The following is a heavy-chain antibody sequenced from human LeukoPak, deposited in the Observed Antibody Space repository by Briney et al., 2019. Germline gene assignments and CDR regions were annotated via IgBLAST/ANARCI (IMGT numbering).Heavy chain of an antibody. CDR1: GYTFTTYY. V-gene: IGHV1-2*02. J-gene: IGHJ5*02. D-gene: IGHD2-15*01. CDR3: ARGVGGGSLGRFDP. Sequence: ASMKVSCKPSGYTFTTYYIHWVRQAPGQGLEWMGWINPNSGGTDYAQKFQGRVTMTRDTSISTAYMELSRLTYDDTAVYYCARGVGGGSLGRFDPWGQGTLATVSS. CDR2: INPNSGGT.